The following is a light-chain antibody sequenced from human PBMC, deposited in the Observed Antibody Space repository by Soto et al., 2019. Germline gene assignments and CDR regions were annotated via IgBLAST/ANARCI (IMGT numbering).Light chain of an antibody. CDR3: QQDCSETWT. CDR1: QSFLSSSNNKNS. CDR2: WAS. V-gene: IGKV4-1*01. J-gene: IGKJ1*01. Sequence: DIVMTQSPDSLAVSLGERATINCKSSQSFLSSSNNKNSLTWYQQKPGQPPKLLISWASTRESGVPDRFSGSGSGTEFTLTISSLRAEDVAVYYCQQDCSETWTFGQGTKVDIK.